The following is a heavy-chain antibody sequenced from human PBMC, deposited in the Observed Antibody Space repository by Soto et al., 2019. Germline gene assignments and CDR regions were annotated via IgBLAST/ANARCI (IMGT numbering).Heavy chain of an antibody. CDR3: VRGGFLSHDHVIIAPATLGFDP. Sequence: ASVKVSCKASGYTFTTYDINWVRQAPGQGLEWMGWMNPNGTNTGYAEKFQGRVTMTRDTSISTAYMELSSLRYDDTAVYYCVRGGFLSHDHVIIAPATLGFDPWGQGTLVTVSS. J-gene: IGHJ5*02. CDR1: GYTFTTYD. V-gene: IGHV1-8*01. CDR2: MNPNGTNT. D-gene: IGHD2-2*01.